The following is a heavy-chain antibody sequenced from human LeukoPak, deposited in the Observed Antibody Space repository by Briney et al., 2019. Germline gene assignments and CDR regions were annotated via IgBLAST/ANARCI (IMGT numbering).Heavy chain of an antibody. CDR2: FDPEDGET. J-gene: IGHJ4*02. CDR3: ATDPEYSSSSPPGY. Sequence: ASVKVSCKVSGYTLTELSMHWVRQAPGKGLEWMGGFDPEDGETIYAQKFQGRVTMTEDTSTDTAYMELSSLGSEDTAVYYCATDPEYSSSSPPGYWGQGTLVTVSS. D-gene: IGHD6-6*01. V-gene: IGHV1-24*01. CDR1: GYTLTELS.